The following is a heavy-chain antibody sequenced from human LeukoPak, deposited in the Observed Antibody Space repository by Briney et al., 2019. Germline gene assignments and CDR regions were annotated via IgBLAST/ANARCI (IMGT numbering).Heavy chain of an antibody. CDR2: ISSSGSTI. J-gene: IGHJ4*02. CDR1: GFTFSSYE. CDR3: ARASITMIVGNDY. Sequence: PGGSLRLSCAASGFTFSSYEMNWVRQAPGKGLEWVSYISSSGSTIYYADSVKGRFTISRDNAKNSLYLQMNSLRAEDTAVYYCARASITMIVGNDYWGQGTLVTVSS. V-gene: IGHV3-48*03. D-gene: IGHD3-22*01.